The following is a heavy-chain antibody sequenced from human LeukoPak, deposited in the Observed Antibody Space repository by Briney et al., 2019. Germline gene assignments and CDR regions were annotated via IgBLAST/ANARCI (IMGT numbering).Heavy chain of an antibody. Sequence: SETLSLTCSVSGVSIISTRDHWDWIRQPPGQGLEWIASVHYSGTTYYNPSLRSRVTISVDTSKNQFSLKVTSVTAADTSAYYCARRLHYYDYWGQGTLVTVSS. CDR2: VHYSGTT. V-gene: IGHV4-39*01. CDR1: GVSIISTRDH. CDR3: ARRLHYYDY. D-gene: IGHD2-21*02. J-gene: IGHJ4*02.